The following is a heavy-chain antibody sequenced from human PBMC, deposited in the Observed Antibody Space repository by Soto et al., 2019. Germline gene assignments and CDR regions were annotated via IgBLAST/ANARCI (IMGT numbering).Heavy chain of an antibody. CDR3: AKHQNWTLGQYHYYGMDV. V-gene: IGHV1-3*04. D-gene: IGHD1-1*01. Sequence: VHLVQSGAEVKKPGASVKVSCKASGYTFTDYDMHWVRQAPAQSLEWVGWINNANGNTEYSKKFQDRVTITRDTTATTVYMELTSLRSEDTAVYYCAKHQNWTLGQYHYYGMDVWGRGTTVIVSS. J-gene: IGHJ6*02. CDR1: GYTFTDYD. CDR2: INNANGNT.